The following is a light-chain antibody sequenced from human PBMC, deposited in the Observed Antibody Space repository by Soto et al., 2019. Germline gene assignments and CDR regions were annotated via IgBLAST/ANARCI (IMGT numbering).Light chain of an antibody. CDR3: SSYTSSSTLNV. J-gene: IGLJ1*01. V-gene: IGLV2-14*01. CDR2: EVS. CDR1: SSDVGGYNY. Sequence: QSVLTQPASVSGSPGQSITISCTGTSSDVGGYNYVSWHQQHPGKAPKLMIYEVSNRPSGVSNRFSGSKSGNTASLTISGLQAEDEADYYCSSYTSSSTLNVFGTGTQVTVL.